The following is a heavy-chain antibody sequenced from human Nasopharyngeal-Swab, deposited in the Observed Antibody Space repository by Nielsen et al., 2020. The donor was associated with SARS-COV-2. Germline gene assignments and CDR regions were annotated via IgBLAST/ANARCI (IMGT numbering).Heavy chain of an antibody. J-gene: IGHJ6*02. CDR3: TTDPRTPPNYYDSSGYYFRYYYYYYGMDV. CDR1: GFTFGNAW. V-gene: IGHV3-15*01. D-gene: IGHD3-22*01. Sequence: GGSLRLSCAASGFTFGNAWMSWVRQAPGKGLEWVGRIKSKTDGGTTDYAAPVKGRFTISRDDSKNTLYLQMNSLKTEDTAVYYCTTDPRTPPNYYDSSGYYFRYYYYYYGMDVWGQGTTVTVSS. CDR2: IKSKTDGGTT.